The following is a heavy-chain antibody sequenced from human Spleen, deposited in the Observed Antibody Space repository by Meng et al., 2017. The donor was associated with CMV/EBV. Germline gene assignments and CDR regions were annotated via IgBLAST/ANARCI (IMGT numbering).Heavy chain of an antibody. D-gene: IGHD3-10*01. J-gene: IGHJ5*02. CDR1: GFTFSNYA. Sequence: GESLKISCVASGFTFSNYAMSWVRQAPGKGLEWVAGISYDGGNKYAADSVKGRFTVSRDNSKNIVYLEMNSLRGEDTAVYYCARGRLAREATYTWFDPWGQGTLVTVSS. V-gene: IGHV3-30-3*01. CDR3: ARGRLAREATYTWFDP. CDR2: ISYDGGNK.